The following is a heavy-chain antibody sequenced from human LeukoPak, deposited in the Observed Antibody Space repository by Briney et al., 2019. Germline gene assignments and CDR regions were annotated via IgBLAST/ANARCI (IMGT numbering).Heavy chain of an antibody. Sequence: GASVKVSCKASGYTFTSYGISWVRQAPGQGLEVMGWISAYNGNTNYAQKLQGRVTMTTDTSTSTAYMELRSLRSDDTAVYYCGGTTTDYGGNDGHFDPWGQGTLVTVSS. CDR3: GGTTTDYGGNDGHFDP. V-gene: IGHV1-18*01. CDR1: GYTFTSYG. D-gene: IGHD4-23*01. CDR2: ISAYNGNT. J-gene: IGHJ5*02.